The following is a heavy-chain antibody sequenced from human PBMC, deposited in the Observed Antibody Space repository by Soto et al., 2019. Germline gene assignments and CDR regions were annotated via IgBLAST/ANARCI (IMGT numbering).Heavy chain of an antibody. CDR2: MNPNSGNT. CDR1: GYTFTSYD. D-gene: IGHD3-22*01. J-gene: IGHJ4*02. Sequence: ASVKVSCKASGYTFTSYDINWVRQATGQGLELMGWMNPNSGNTGYAQKFQGRVTMTRNTSISTAYMELSSLRSEDTAVYYCARGPYYYDSSGYYYNYWGQGTLVTVYS. V-gene: IGHV1-8*01. CDR3: ARGPYYYDSSGYYYNY.